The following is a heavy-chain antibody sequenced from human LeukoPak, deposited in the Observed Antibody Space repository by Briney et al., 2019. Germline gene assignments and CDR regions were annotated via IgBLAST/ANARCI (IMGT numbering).Heavy chain of an antibody. J-gene: IGHJ4*02. CDR3: VASRWSGALDF. CDR2: SDRDGVVR. CDR1: SIRFADHW. Sequence: GGSLRLSCVGSSIRFADHWMLWVRQVPGKPPAWVARSDRDGVVREYADSVKGRFTIPRDNARNTIHLEMNRLKVEDTAIYYCVASRWSGALDFWGQGSLVTVSS. D-gene: IGHD3-3*01. V-gene: IGHV3-74*01.